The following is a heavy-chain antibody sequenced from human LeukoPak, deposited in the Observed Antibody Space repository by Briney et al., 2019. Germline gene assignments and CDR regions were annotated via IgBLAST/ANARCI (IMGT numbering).Heavy chain of an antibody. CDR3: GRRLFIDGWYKT. CDR2: INQSGST. CDR1: GGPFSAY. V-gene: IGHV4-34*01. Sequence: SETPSLTCAVYGGPFSAYWSWIRQPPGKGLEWIGEINQSGSTNYNPSLKSRVIISGDTSKNEVSLTLTSVTAADTAVYFCGRRLFIDGWYKTWGQGTLVSVST. D-gene: IGHD6-19*01. J-gene: IGHJ5*02.